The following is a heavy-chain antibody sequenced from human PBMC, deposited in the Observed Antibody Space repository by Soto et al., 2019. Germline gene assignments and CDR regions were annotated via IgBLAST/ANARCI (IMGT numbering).Heavy chain of an antibody. V-gene: IGHV1-69*06. J-gene: IGHJ4*02. CDR3: ARASAYGYSPLRYYFDY. CDR2: IIPIFGTA. CDR1: GGTFSSYA. D-gene: IGHD5-12*01. Sequence: ASVKVSCKASGGTFSSYAISWVRQAPGQGLEWMGGIIPIFGTANYAQKFQGRVTTTADKSTSTAYMELSSLRSEDTAVYYCARASAYGYSPLRYYFDYWGQGTLVTVSS.